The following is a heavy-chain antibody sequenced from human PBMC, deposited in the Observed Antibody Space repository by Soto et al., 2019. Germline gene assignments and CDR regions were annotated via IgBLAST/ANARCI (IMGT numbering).Heavy chain of an antibody. D-gene: IGHD6-19*01. CDR1: GGSISSGGYS. V-gene: IGHV4-30-2*01. CDR2: MYHSGST. J-gene: IGHJ6*02. CDR3: ARACIAVAGGRVYYYYGMDV. Sequence: SETLSLTCAVSGGSISSGGYSWSWIRQPPGKGLEWIGYMYHSGSTYYNPSLKSRVTISIDRSKNQFSLKLSSVTAADTAVYYCARACIAVAGGRVYYYYGMDVWGQGTTVTVSS.